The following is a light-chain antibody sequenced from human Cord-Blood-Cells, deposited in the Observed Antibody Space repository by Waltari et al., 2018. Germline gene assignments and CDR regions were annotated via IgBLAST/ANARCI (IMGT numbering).Light chain of an antibody. Sequence: QSALTQPRSVSGSPGQSVTISCTGTSSDVGGYNYVSWYQQHPGKAPKLMIYDVSRRPSGVPDGFSGAKSGNTASLTISGLQAEDEADYYCFSYAGSYTWVFGTGTKVTVL. CDR2: DVS. CDR3: FSYAGSYTWV. J-gene: IGLJ1*01. V-gene: IGLV2-11*01. CDR1: SSDVGGYNY.